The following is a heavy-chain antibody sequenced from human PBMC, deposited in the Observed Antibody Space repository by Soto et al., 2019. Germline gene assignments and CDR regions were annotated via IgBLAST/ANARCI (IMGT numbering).Heavy chain of an antibody. J-gene: IGHJ4*02. Sequence: PGTARRRTWLASGVPFTTNSMSWVRQAPGKGLEWVSGLTGSGGTTFYADSVKGRFTISRDNSNSTLYLEMNSLRAEDTAVYYCAKHRADFGSGSDTFYFDYWGPGTLVTVSS. CDR2: LTGSGGTT. CDR3: AKHRADFGSGSDTFYFDY. V-gene: IGHV3-23*01. CDR1: GVPFTTNS. D-gene: IGHD3-10*01.